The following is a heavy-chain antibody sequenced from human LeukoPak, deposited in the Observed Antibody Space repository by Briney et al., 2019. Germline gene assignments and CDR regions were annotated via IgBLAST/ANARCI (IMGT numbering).Heavy chain of an antibody. V-gene: IGHV1-69*04. CDR2: IIPILGIA. D-gene: IGHD3-10*01. Sequence: ASVKVSCKASGGTFSSYAISWVRQAPGQGLEWMGRIIPILGIANYAQKFQGRVTITADKSTSTAYMELSSLRSEDTAVYYCASTFGSGPMVRGGYDYYCGMDVWGQGTTVTVSS. CDR1: GGTFSSYA. CDR3: ASTFGSGPMVRGGYDYYCGMDV. J-gene: IGHJ6*02.